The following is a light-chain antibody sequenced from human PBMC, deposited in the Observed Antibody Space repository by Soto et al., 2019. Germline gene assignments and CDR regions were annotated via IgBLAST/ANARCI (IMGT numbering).Light chain of an antibody. V-gene: IGKV1-12*01. CDR1: HDVRSW. CDR3: QPANGDRWT. Sequence: DIQMTPSPSSVSASVGDRVTISCRASHDVRSWLAWYQQKPGKAPNLLIYGASTFQSAVPSRFSGSGSGSDFTLTISSLQPEDFATYYCQPANGDRWTLGQGTQVEIK. J-gene: IGKJ1*01. CDR2: GAS.